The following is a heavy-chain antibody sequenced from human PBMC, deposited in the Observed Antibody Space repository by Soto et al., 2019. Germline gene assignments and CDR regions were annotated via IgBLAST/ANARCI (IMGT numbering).Heavy chain of an antibody. CDR3: VRDYLLTGFGT. J-gene: IGHJ5*02. V-gene: IGHV4-59*01. Sequence: SETLSLTCTVSNGSIGTYYWTWVRQPPGKGLEWIGYVYYSGSTNYNPSLKSRVGMSIDTSKNQFSLELKSVTAADTATYFCVRDYLLTGFGTWGQGTLVTSPQ. D-gene: IGHD3-9*01. CDR1: NGSIGTYY. CDR2: VYYSGST.